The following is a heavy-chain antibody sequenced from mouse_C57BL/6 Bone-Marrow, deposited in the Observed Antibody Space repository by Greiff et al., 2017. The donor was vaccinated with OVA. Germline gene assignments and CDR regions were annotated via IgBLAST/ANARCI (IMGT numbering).Heavy chain of an antibody. V-gene: IGHV5-17*01. CDR2: ISSGSSTT. CDR3: ARADEYCGRAWFAY. J-gene: IGHJ3*01. Sequence: EVKLMESGGGLVKPGGSLKLSCAASGFTFSDYGMHWVRQGPEKGLEWVAYISSGSSTTYYADTVKGRFTISKDNAKNTVYLQMTSLKSEDTAMYYCARADEYCGRAWFAYWGQGTMVTVSA. CDR1: GFTFSDYG. D-gene: IGHD5-1*01.